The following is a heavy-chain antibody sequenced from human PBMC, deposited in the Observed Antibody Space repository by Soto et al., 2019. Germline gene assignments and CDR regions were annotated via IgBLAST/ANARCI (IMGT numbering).Heavy chain of an antibody. Sequence: QVQLQESGPGLVKPSETLSLTCSVSGGSVSSGGYYWSWIRQPPGKGLEWIGCIYYSGSTDYNPSLKSRVTMSLDKSKNQFSLKLNSVTAADTAVYFCARAGSYRYFDYWGQGTLATVSS. CDR1: GGSVSSGGYY. CDR2: IYYSGST. J-gene: IGHJ4*02. D-gene: IGHD3-10*01. CDR3: ARAGSYRYFDY. V-gene: IGHV4-61*08.